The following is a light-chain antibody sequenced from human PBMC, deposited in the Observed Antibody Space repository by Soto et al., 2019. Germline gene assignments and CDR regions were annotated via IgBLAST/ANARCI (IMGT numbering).Light chain of an antibody. J-gene: IGKJ1*01. CDR3: QQYNIYPWT. CDR1: QTISSW. V-gene: IGKV1-5*01. CDR2: DAS. Sequence: DIQMTQSPSTLSASVGDRVTITCRASQTISSWLAWYQQKPGKAPKLLMTDASSLESGVPSRFSGSRSGREFTLTISGLQPDDFANYYCQQYNIYPWTFGQGTKVEIK.